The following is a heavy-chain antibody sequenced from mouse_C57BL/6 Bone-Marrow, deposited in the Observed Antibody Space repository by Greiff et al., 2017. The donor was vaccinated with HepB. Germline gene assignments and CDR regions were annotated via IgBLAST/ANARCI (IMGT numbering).Heavy chain of an antibody. J-gene: IGHJ3*01. D-gene: IGHD2-1*01. CDR1: GYTFTSYG. CDR3: ASKGYGNYEAWFAY. Sequence: QVQLQQSGAELARPGASVKLSCKASGYTFTSYGISWVKQRTGQGLEWIGEIYPRSGNTYYNEKFKGKATLTADKSSSTAYMELRSLTSEDSAVYFCASKGYGNYEAWFAYWGQGTLVTVSA. CDR2: IYPRSGNT. V-gene: IGHV1-81*01.